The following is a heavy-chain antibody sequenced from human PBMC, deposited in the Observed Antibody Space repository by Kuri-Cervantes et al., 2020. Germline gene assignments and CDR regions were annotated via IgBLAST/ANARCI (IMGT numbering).Heavy chain of an antibody. CDR1: GFTFSSYW. Sequence: ETLSLTCAASGFTFSSYWMSWVRQAPGKGLEWVANIKQDGSEKYYVDSVKGRFTISRDNAKNSLYLQMNSLRAEDTAVYYCARAITRNDALDIWGQGTMVTVSS. J-gene: IGHJ3*02. CDR2: IKQDGSEK. V-gene: IGHV3-7*01. CDR3: ARAITRNDALDI.